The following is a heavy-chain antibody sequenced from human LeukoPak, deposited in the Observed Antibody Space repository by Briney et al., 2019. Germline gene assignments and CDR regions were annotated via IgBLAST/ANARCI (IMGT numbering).Heavy chain of an antibody. CDR3: ARERQGSSWPSPEYYFDY. Sequence: PEASVKVSCKASGYTFTGYYMHWVRQAPGQGLEWMGGIIPIFGTANYAQKFQGRVTITADESTSTAYMELSSLRSEDTAVYYCARERQGSSWPSPEYYFDYWGQGTLVTVSS. CDR1: GYTFTGYY. J-gene: IGHJ4*02. V-gene: IGHV1-69*13. D-gene: IGHD6-13*01. CDR2: IIPIFGTA.